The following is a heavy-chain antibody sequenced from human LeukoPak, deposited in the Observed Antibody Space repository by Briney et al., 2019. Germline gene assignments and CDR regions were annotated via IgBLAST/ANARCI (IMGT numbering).Heavy chain of an antibody. CDR1: GFTFSSYE. Sequence: QPGGSLRLSCAASGFTFSSYEMNWVRQAPGKGLEWVSYISSSGSTIYYADSVEGRFTISRDNAKNSLYLQMNSLRAEDTAVYYCARVGAAVAVDYWGQGTLVTVSS. CDR3: ARVGAAVAVDY. CDR2: ISSSGSTI. D-gene: IGHD6-19*01. J-gene: IGHJ4*02. V-gene: IGHV3-48*03.